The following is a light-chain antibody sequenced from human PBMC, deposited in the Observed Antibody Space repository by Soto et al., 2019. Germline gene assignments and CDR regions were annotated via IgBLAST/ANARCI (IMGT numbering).Light chain of an antibody. CDR3: QQYNNWPPWT. V-gene: IGKV3-15*01. CDR1: QSVRSN. J-gene: IGKJ1*01. CDR2: GAS. Sequence: EIVMTQSPATLSVSPGERATLSCRASQSVRSNLAWYQQKPGQAPRLLIYGASTRATGIPARFSGSGYGTEFTLTISSLQSEDFAVYYCQQYNNWPPWTFGQWTKVEIK.